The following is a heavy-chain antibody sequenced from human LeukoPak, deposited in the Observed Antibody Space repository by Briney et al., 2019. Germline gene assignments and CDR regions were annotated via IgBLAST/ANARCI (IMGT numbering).Heavy chain of an antibody. CDR3: AGYATTVTTNDY. J-gene: IGHJ4*02. Sequence: GGSLRLSCAASGFTFSSYSMDWVRQAPGKGLEWVSSISSSSTYIYYADSVKGRFTISRDNAKNSLFLQMNSLRAEDTAVYYCAGYATTVTTNDYWGQGTLVTVSS. CDR1: GFTFSSYS. V-gene: IGHV3-21*01. D-gene: IGHD4-17*01. CDR2: ISSSSTYI.